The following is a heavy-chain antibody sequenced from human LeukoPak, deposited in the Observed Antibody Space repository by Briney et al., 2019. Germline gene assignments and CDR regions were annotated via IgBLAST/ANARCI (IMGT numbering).Heavy chain of an antibody. CDR2: IGSDNKP. V-gene: IGHV3-23*01. CDR1: GFTFSAYA. J-gene: IGHJ4*02. Sequence: QAGGSLRLSCAASGFTFSAYAMTWVRQAPGKGLEWVSSIGSDNKPHYSESVKGRFAISRDNSKNTLYLQMNSLRAEDRAVYYCARDVTWVQLCLDYWGQGTLVTVSS. D-gene: IGHD5-18*01. CDR3: ARDVTWVQLCLDY.